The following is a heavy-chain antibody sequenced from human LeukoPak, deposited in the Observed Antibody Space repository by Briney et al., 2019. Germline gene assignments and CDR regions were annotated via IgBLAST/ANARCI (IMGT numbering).Heavy chain of an antibody. CDR1: GYTFTGYY. D-gene: IGHD3-3*01. CDR2: INPNSGGT. V-gene: IGHV1-2*06. Sequence: GASVKVSCKASGYTFTGYYMHWVRQAPGQGLEWMGRINPNSGGTNYAQKFQGRVTMTRDTSISTAYMDLSRLRSDDTAVYYRARGGVVITTDTYDIWGQGTMVTVSS. J-gene: IGHJ3*02. CDR3: ARGGVVITTDTYDI.